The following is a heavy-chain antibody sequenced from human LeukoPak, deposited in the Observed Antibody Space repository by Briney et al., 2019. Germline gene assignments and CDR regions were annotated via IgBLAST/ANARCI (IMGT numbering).Heavy chain of an antibody. CDR1: GFTFSSYA. CDR2: ISGSGGST. Sequence: GGSLRPSCAASGFTFSSYAMSWVRQAPGKGLEWVSAISGSGGSTYYADSVKGRFTISRDNSRNTLYLQMNSLRAEDTAVYYCAKDSPPALWGYFDYWGQGTLVTVSS. D-gene: IGHD3-16*01. J-gene: IGHJ4*02. CDR3: AKDSPPALWGYFDY. V-gene: IGHV3-23*01.